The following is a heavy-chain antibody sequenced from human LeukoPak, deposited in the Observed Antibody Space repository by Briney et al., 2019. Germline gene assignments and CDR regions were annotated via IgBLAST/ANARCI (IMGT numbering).Heavy chain of an antibody. CDR2: ISFDGKNQ. V-gene: IGHV3-30*18. CDR3: AKDLPAETKMGGFDF. Sequence: PGGSLRLSCAGSGFNFNNSGMHWVRQAPGKGLEWVAVISFDGKNQHYAGSAKGRFTTSRDNSKNTVYLQMNSLRPEDTAVYYCAKDLPAETKMGGFDFWGQGALVTISS. CDR1: GFNFNNSG. D-gene: IGHD4-11*01. J-gene: IGHJ4*02.